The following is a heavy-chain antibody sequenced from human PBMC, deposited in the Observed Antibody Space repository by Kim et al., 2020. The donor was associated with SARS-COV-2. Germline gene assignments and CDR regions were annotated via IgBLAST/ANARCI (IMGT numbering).Heavy chain of an antibody. CDR3: AKNGRVTEFHSFDI. V-gene: IGHV3-23*03. Sequence: GGSLRLSCAASGFSFSSYAMSWVRQAPGKGLEWVSFIYSGGSTTYYADSVKGRFTLSRDNSENSLSLQMNSLGAEDTAVYYCAKNGRVTEFHSFDIWTQG. D-gene: IGHD3-10*01. CDR1: GFSFSSYA. CDR2: IYSGGSTT. J-gene: IGHJ4*01.